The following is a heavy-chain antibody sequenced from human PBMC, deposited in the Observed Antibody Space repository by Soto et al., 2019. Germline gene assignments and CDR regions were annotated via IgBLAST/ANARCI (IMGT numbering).Heavy chain of an antibody. Sequence: GGSLRLSCAASGFTFSSYWMHWVRQAPGKGLVWVSRINSDGSSTSYADSVKGRFTISRDNAKNTLYLQMNSLRAEDTAVYYCARVSYCSGGSCPNRYFDYWGQGTLVTVSS. V-gene: IGHV3-74*01. J-gene: IGHJ4*02. CDR2: INSDGSST. D-gene: IGHD2-15*01. CDR1: GFTFSSYW. CDR3: ARVSYCSGGSCPNRYFDY.